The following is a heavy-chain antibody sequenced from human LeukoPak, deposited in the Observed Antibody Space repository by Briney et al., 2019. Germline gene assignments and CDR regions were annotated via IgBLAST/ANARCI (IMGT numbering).Heavy chain of an antibody. Sequence: SETLSLTCTVSGYSIRNGYNWGWIRLSPRKGLEWLGSIYQSGSTYDNPSLKSRVTISVDTSKNQFSLKLSSVTAADTAVYYCARAGSGSYPRNHYYYYYMDVWGKGTTVTISS. CDR1: GYSIRNGYN. V-gene: IGHV4-38-2*02. J-gene: IGHJ6*03. CDR2: IYQSGST. CDR3: ARAGSGSYPRNHYYYYYMDV. D-gene: IGHD3-10*01.